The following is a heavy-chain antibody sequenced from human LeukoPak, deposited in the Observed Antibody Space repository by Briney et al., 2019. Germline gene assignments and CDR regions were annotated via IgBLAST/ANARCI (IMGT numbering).Heavy chain of an antibody. CDR3: ARTSYIKWLRADDAFDI. J-gene: IGHJ3*02. Sequence: ASVKVSCKASGGTFTSYGISWVRQAPGQGLEWMGWISAYNGNTKYVQNLQGRVTMTTDTSTSIAYMELRSLRSDDTAVYYCARTSYIKWLRADDAFDIWGQGTMVTVYS. D-gene: IGHD5-12*01. V-gene: IGHV1-18*01. CDR1: GGTFTSYG. CDR2: ISAYNGNT.